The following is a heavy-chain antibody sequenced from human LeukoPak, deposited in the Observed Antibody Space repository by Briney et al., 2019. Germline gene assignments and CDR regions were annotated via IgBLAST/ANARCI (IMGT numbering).Heavy chain of an antibody. Sequence: SETLSLTCAVYGGSFSGYYWSWIRQPPGKGLEWIGEINHSGSTNYNPSLKSRVTISVDTSKNQFSLKLSSVTAADTAVYYCASPRSITIFGVVRSNSFDYWGQGTLVTVSS. CDR2: INHSGST. CDR3: ASPRSITIFGVVRSNSFDY. CDR1: GGSFSGYY. D-gene: IGHD3-3*01. J-gene: IGHJ4*02. V-gene: IGHV4-34*01.